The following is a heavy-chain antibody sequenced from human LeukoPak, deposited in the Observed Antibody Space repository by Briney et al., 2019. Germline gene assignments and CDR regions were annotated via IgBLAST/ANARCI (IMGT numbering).Heavy chain of an antibody. J-gene: IGHJ3*02. CDR1: GFTFSDYS. CDR3: AKGGSYYVEDTFDI. D-gene: IGHD1-26*01. CDR2: ISGSGGNT. Sequence: GGSLRLSCAASGFTFSDYSMNWVRQAPGKGLEWASAISGSGGNTYYADSVKGRFPISRDSSKNTLYLQMNSLRAEDTAVYYCAKGGSYYVEDTFDIWGQGTMVTVSS. V-gene: IGHV3-23*01.